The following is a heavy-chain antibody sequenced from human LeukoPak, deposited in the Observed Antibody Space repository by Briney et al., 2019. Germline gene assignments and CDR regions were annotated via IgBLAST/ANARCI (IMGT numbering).Heavy chain of an antibody. V-gene: IGHV5-51*01. D-gene: IGHD3-22*01. CDR2: IYPGDSDT. CDR1: EYSFTNYW. CDR3: ARLDSSGYYYYGMDV. J-gene: IGHJ6*02. Sequence: GESLKISCKGSEYSFTNYWIGWVRQMPGKGLEWMGIIYPGDSDTRYSPSFQGQVTISADKSISTAYLQWSSLKASDTAMYYCARLDSSGYYYYGMDVWGQGTTVTVSS.